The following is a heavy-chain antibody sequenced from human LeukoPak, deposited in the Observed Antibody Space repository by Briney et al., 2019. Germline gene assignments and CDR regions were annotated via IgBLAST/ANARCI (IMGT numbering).Heavy chain of an antibody. Sequence: GASVKVSCKASGYTFTSYYMHWVRQAPGQGLEWMGGIIPIFGTANYAQKFQGRVTITADESTSTAYMELSSLRSEDTAVYYCATYPRGYSYGNRFDYWGQGTLVTVSS. CDR3: ATYPRGYSYGNRFDY. CDR2: IIPIFGTA. CDR1: GYTFTSYY. V-gene: IGHV1-69*13. J-gene: IGHJ4*02. D-gene: IGHD5-18*01.